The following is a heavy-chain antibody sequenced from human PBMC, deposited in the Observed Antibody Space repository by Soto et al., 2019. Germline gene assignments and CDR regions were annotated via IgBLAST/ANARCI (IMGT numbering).Heavy chain of an antibody. CDR1: GYSLTSYW. V-gene: IGHV5-51*01. CDR3: ARGGYSYGSKAGMDV. J-gene: IGHJ6*02. Sequence: PGESLKISCKGSGYSLTSYWIGWVRQMPGKGLEWMGIIYPGDSDTRYSPSFQGQVTISADKSISTAYLQWSSLKASDTAMYYCARGGYSYGSKAGMDVWGQGTTVTAP. D-gene: IGHD5-18*01. CDR2: IYPGDSDT.